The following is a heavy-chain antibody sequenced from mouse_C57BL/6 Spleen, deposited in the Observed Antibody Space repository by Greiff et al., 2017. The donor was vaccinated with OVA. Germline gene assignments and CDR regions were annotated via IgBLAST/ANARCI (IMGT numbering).Heavy chain of an antibody. Sequence: QVQLKQSGPELVKPGASVKISCKASGYAFSSSWMNWVKQRPGKGLEWIGRIYPGDGDTNYNGKFKGKATLTADKSSSTAYMQLSSLTSEDSAVYFCARSYYGSSLYYFDYWGQGTTLTVSS. J-gene: IGHJ2*01. CDR3: ARSYYGSSLYYFDY. V-gene: IGHV1-82*01. D-gene: IGHD1-1*01. CDR2: IYPGDGDT. CDR1: GYAFSSSW.